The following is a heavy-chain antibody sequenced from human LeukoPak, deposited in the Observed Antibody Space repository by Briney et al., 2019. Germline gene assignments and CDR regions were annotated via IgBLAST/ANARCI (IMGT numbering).Heavy chain of an antibody. CDR2: INPSGGST. V-gene: IGHV1-46*01. D-gene: IGHD6-19*01. CDR1: GYTFTSYY. CDR3: ARGPSHLSSSGWLEQGSYFQH. Sequence: GASVKVSCKASGYTFTSYYMHWVRQAPGQGLEWMGIINPSGGSTSYAQKFQGRVTMTRDTSTSTVYMELSSLRSEDTAVYYCARGPSHLSSSGWLEQGSYFQHWGQGTLVTVSS. J-gene: IGHJ1*01.